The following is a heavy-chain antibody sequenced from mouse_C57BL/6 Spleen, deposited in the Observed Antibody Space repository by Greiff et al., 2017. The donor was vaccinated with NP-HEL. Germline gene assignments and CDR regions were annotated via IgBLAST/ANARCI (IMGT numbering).Heavy chain of an antibody. CDR2: IYPSDSET. CDR3: ARWGNDGYYVSY. Sequence: VKLQQPGAELVRPGSSVKLSCKASGYTFTSYWMDWVKQRPGQGLEWIGNIYPSDSETHYNQKFKDKATLTVDKSSSTAYMQLSSLTSEDSAVYYCARWGNDGYYVSYWGQGTLVTVSA. D-gene: IGHD2-3*01. V-gene: IGHV1-61*01. CDR1: GYTFTSYW. J-gene: IGHJ3*01.